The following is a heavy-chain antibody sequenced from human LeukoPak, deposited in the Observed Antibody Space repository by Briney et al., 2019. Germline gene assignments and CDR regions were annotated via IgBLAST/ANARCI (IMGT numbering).Heavy chain of an antibody. D-gene: IGHD2-15*01. CDR2: VSYDGSNK. CDR1: GFTFSSYA. J-gene: IGHJ4*02. V-gene: IGHV3-30-3*01. Sequence: PGRSLRLSCAASGFTFSSYAMHWVRQAPGKGLEWVAVVSYDGSNKYYADSVKGRFTISRDNSKNTLYLQMNSLRAEDTAVYYCARWCVAALDYWGQGTLVTVSS. CDR3: ARWCVAALDY.